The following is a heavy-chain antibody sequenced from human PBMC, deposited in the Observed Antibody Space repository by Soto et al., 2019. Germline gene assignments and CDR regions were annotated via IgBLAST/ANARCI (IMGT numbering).Heavy chain of an antibody. CDR3: AHRPRGYADYFDY. CDR1: GFSLSTRGVA. CDR2: MYWDEDK. J-gene: IGHJ4*02. D-gene: IGHD5-12*01. Sequence: QITLKESGPTLVKPTQTLTLTCTFSGFSLSTRGVAVGWFRQPPGKALEWLALMYWDEDKWYSPSLKSRRTIPDDTSTNQVFLTMNNMDPVDTATYYCAHRPRGYADYFDYWGQGTLVTVSS. V-gene: IGHV2-5*02.